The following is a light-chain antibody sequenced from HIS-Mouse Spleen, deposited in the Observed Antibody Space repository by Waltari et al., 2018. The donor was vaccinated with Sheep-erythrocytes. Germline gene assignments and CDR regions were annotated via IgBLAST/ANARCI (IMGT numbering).Light chain of an antibody. J-gene: IGLJ3*02. V-gene: IGLV2-23*01. Sequence: QSALTQPASVSGSPGQSITISCTGTSSDVGSYNLVSWYQQHPGKAPKRMIYEGSKRPSGGSNRFSGSKSGNTASLTISGLQAEDEADYYCSSYAGSSTWVFGGGTKLTVL. CDR3: SSYAGSSTWV. CDR2: EGS. CDR1: SSDVGSYNL.